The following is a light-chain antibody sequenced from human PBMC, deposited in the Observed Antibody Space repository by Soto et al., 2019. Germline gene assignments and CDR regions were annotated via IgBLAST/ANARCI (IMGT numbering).Light chain of an antibody. CDR2: DVS. Sequence: QSALTQPRSVSGSPGQSVTISCTGTSSDVGGYNYVSWYQQHPGKAPKLMICDVSKRPSGVPDRFSGSKSGNTASLTVSGLQAEDEADYYCCSYAGSYPVVFGGGTE. J-gene: IGLJ2*01. CDR1: SSDVGGYNY. V-gene: IGLV2-11*01. CDR3: CSYAGSYPVV.